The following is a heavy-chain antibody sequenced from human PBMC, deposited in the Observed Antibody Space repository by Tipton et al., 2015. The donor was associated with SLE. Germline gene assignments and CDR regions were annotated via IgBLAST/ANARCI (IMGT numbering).Heavy chain of an antibody. V-gene: IGHV4-39*02. D-gene: IGHD6-13*01. CDR2: IYTSGST. J-gene: IGHJ2*01. CDR1: GGSISSSSYY. Sequence: TLSLTCTVSGGSISSSSYYWGWIRQPPGKGLEWIGRIYTSGSTNYNPSLKSRVTISRDTSGNHFSLNLNSVTAADTAVYYCARAEFSSNWYMYWHFDLWGRGTLVTVSS. CDR3: ARAEFSSNWYMYWHFDL.